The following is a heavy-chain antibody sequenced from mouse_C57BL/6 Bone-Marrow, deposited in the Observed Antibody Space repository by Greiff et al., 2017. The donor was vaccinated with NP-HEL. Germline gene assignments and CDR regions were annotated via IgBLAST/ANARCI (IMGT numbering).Heavy chain of an antibody. D-gene: IGHD1-1*01. Sequence: EVKLMESGGGLVQPGGSMKLSCVASGFTFSNYWMNWVRQSPEKGLEWVAQIRLKSDNYATHYAESVKGRFTISRDDSKSSVYLQMNNLRAEDTGIYYCTFTTVAAYWGQGTLVTVSA. V-gene: IGHV6-3*01. CDR1: GFTFSNYW. CDR2: IRLKSDNYAT. CDR3: TFTTVAAY. J-gene: IGHJ3*01.